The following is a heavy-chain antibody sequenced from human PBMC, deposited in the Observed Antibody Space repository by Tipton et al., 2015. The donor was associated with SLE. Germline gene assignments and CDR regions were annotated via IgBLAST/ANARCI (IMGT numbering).Heavy chain of an antibody. CDR2: INWNGYSA. V-gene: IGHV3-20*04. D-gene: IGHD3-10*01. CDR3: ARTTVRGVIVYAFDL. J-gene: IGHJ3*01. CDR1: GFTFDDYG. Sequence: GSLRLSCAASGFTFDDYGMTWVRQAPGKGLEWVSGINWNGYSAGYADSVQGRFTLSRDNAKKYVYLQMNSLSVEDTALYYCARTTVRGVIVYAFDLWGQGTMVTVSS.